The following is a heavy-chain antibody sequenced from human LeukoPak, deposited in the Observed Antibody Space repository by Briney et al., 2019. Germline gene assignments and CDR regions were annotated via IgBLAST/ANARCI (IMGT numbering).Heavy chain of an antibody. J-gene: IGHJ4*02. Sequence: SETLSLTCTVSGGSISSSGYCWGWIRQPPGKGLEWIGSIDYSGNTNYNPSLRSRVTIAVDMSKNQFSLKLSSVTAADTAVYYCARVGIEMATISTIDYWGQGTLVTVSS. V-gene: IGHV4-39*01. CDR1: GGSISSSGYC. CDR2: IDYSGNT. D-gene: IGHD5-24*01. CDR3: ARVGIEMATISTIDY.